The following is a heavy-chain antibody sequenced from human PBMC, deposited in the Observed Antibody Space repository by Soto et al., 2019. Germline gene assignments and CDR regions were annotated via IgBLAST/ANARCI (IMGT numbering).Heavy chain of an antibody. CDR3: AKGYCSGPSCYRGYGMDV. CDR2: ISYEEINNK. D-gene: IGHD2-2*01. CDR1: GFSFRNYG. V-gene: IGHV3-30*18. J-gene: IGHJ6*02. Sequence: PGGSLRLSCVAFGFSFRNYGMHWVRQAPGKGLEWVAVISYEEINNKNYADSVKGRFTISRDNSENTLYLQMDSLRAEDTAVYYCAKGYCSGPSCYRGYGMDVWGQGTTVTVSS.